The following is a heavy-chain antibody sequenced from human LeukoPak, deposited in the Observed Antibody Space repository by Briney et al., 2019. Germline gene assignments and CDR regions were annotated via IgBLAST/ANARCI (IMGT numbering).Heavy chain of an antibody. J-gene: IGHJ4*02. CDR2: ISRNSGSI. Sequence: GGSLRLSCAASGFTFNDYAMHWVRQAPGKGLEWVSGISRNSGSIGYADSVKGRFTISRDNAKNSLYLQMNSLRAEDTALYYCAKDGSSSSVGYFDYWGQGTLVTVSS. CDR1: GFTFNDYA. CDR3: AKDGSSSSVGYFDY. V-gene: IGHV3-9*01. D-gene: IGHD6-6*01.